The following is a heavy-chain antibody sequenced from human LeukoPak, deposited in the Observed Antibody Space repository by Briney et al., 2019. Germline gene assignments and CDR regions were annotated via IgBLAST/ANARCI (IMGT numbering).Heavy chain of an antibody. CDR3: ARALKNLDSSSLYDY. V-gene: IGHV4-39*07. CDR1: GGSISSSSYY. Sequence: PSETLSLTCTVSGGSISSSSYYWGWIRQPPGKGLEWIGSIYYSGSTYYNPSLKSRVTISVDTSKNQFSLKLSSVTAADTAVYYCARALKNLDSSSLYDYWGQGTLVTVSS. CDR2: IYYSGST. J-gene: IGHJ4*02. D-gene: IGHD3-22*01.